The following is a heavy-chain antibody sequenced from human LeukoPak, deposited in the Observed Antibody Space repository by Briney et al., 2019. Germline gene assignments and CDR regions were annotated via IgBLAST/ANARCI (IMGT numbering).Heavy chain of an antibody. CDR2: INDSGGT. V-gene: IGHV4-34*01. CDR1: YGSLSGYY. D-gene: IGHD3-22*01. CDR3: ARRVTVIYYMDL. Sequence: SETLSLTCAVYYGSLSGYYWTWIRQFPGRGLEWIGEINDSGGTNYNPSLKRRVNVLVDTSKNQFSLKLTSVTAADTAVYYCARRVTVIYYMDLWGKGTTVTVSS. J-gene: IGHJ6*03.